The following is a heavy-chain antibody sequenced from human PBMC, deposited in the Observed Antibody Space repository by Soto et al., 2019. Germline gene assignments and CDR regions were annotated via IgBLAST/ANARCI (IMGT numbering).Heavy chain of an antibody. J-gene: IGHJ4*02. Sequence: QVQLVQSGAVVKKPGSSVNVSCKASWGTVSNSAISWLRQAPGQGIGWMGGLIPIFGPATYSQKFQDRVTITADESTVTCYMELSSLTSEYTAVYFCVRGSSLTTVEYWGQGTLVTVSA. D-gene: IGHD6-6*01. CDR2: LIPIFGPA. CDR3: VRGSSLTTVEY. CDR1: WGTVSNSA. V-gene: IGHV1-69*01.